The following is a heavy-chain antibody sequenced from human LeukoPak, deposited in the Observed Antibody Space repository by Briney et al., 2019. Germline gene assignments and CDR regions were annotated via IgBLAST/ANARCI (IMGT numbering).Heavy chain of an antibody. CDR2: ISGSGGST. Sequence: GGSLRLSCAASGFTFSSYAMSWVRQAPGKGLEWVSAISGSGGSTYYADSVKGRFTISRDNSKNTLYLQMNSLGAEDTAVYYCAKSFLGITMVRGVIMALDYWGQGTLVTVSS. J-gene: IGHJ4*02. V-gene: IGHV3-23*01. CDR3: AKSFLGITMVRGVIMALDY. D-gene: IGHD3-10*01. CDR1: GFTFSSYA.